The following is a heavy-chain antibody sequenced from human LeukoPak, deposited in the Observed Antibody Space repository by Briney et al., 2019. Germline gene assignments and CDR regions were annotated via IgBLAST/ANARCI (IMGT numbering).Heavy chain of an antibody. J-gene: IGHJ5*02. CDR3: ARGSVFLGAFDP. CDR2: MNPNSGNT. Sequence: ASVKVSCKASGYTFTSYDINWVRQATGQGLEWMGWMNPNSGNTGYAQKFQGRVTITRNTSISTAYMELSSLRSEDTAVYYCARGSVFLGAFDPWGQGTLVTVSS. D-gene: IGHD1-26*01. CDR1: GYTFTSYD. V-gene: IGHV1-8*03.